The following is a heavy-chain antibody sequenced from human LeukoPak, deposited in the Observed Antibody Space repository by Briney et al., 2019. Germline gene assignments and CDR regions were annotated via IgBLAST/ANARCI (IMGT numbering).Heavy chain of an antibody. J-gene: IGHJ4*02. Sequence: PGGSLRLSCAASGFTFSSYAMSWVRQAPGKGLEWVSAISGSGGSTYYADSAKGRFTISRDNSKNTLYLQMNSLRAEDTAVYYCAKSPYYDILTGYSDYWGQGTLVTVSS. D-gene: IGHD3-9*01. CDR1: GFTFSSYA. V-gene: IGHV3-23*01. CDR3: AKSPYYDILTGYSDY. CDR2: ISGSGGST.